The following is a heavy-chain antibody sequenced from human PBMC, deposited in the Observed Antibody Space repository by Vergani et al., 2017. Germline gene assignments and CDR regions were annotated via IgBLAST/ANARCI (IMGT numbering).Heavy chain of an antibody. V-gene: IGHV4-39*01. CDR2: IYYSGST. CDR3: ARHENNAYSSGWYFDY. CDR1: GGSISSSSYY. D-gene: IGHD6-19*01. Sequence: QLQLQESGPGLVKPSETLSLTCTVSGGSISSSSYYWGWLRQPPGKGLEWIGSIYYSGSTYYNPSLKSRVTISVDTSKNQFSLKLSSVTAADTAVYYCARHENNAYSSGWYFDYWGQGTLVTVSS. J-gene: IGHJ4*02.